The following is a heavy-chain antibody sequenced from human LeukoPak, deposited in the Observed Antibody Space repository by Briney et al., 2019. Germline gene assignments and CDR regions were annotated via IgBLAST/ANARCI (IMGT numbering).Heavy chain of an antibody. Sequence: GASVKVSCKASGYTFTAYYMHWVRQAPGQGLEWMGWINPNSGGTNYAQKFQGRVTMTRDTSISTAYMELSRLRSDDTAVYYCARDYGEGGYYFDYWGQGTLVTVSS. D-gene: IGHD4-17*01. CDR3: ARDYGEGGYYFDY. V-gene: IGHV1-2*02. CDR1: GYTFTAYY. CDR2: INPNSGGT. J-gene: IGHJ4*02.